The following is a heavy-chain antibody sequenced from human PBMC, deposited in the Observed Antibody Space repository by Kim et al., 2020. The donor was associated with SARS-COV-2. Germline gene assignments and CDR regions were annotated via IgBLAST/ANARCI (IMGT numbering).Heavy chain of an antibody. CDR3: ARYDAFDI. V-gene: IGHV5-51*01. CDR2: DSAT. J-gene: IGHJ3*02. Sequence: DSATRSSPSFTGQVTISADKSNSTAYLQWSSLKASDTAMYYCARYDAFDIWGQGTMVTVSS.